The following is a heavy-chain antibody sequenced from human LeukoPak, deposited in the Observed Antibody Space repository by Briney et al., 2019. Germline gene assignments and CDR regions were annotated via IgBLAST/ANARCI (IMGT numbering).Heavy chain of an antibody. CDR1: GYTFTSYG. D-gene: IGHD3-22*01. CDR3: ARVSPDYYDSSGYPAGWYYYMDV. V-gene: IGHV1-18*01. J-gene: IGHJ6*03. CDR2: ISAYNGTT. Sequence: ASVKVSCKASGYTFTSYGISWVRQAPGQGLEWMGWISAYNGTTNYAQKLQGRVTMTTDTSTSTAYMELRSLRSDDTAVYYCARVSPDYYDSSGYPAGWYYYMDVWGKGTTVTVSS.